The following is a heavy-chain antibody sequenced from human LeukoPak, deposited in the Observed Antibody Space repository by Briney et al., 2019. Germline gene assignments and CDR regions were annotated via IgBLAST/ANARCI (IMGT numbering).Heavy chain of an antibody. V-gene: IGHV5-51*01. J-gene: IGHJ4*02. CDR3: ARRWSGVRGFADY. Sequence: GESLKISCKGSGYSFTSYWLGWVRQMPGKGLEWMGFIQGTDSTTTYSPSFQGQLNISADKSISTAYLQWSRVKASDTAMYYCARRWSGVRGFADYWGQGTLVTVSS. CDR1: GYSFTSYW. CDR2: IQGTDSTT. D-gene: IGHD3-10*01.